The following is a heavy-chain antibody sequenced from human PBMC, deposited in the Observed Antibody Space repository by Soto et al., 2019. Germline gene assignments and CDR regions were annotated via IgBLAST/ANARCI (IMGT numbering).Heavy chain of an antibody. J-gene: IGHJ4*01. V-gene: IGHV3-11*05. CDR3: ARDSVYYGDYELNYFDY. CDR2: MSSSSSYT. CDR1: GFTFSDYY. Sequence: GGSLRLSCAASGFTFSDYYMSWIRQAPGKGLEWVSYMSSSSSYTNYADSVKGRFTISRDNAKNSLYLQMNSLRAEDTAVYYCARDSVYYGDYELNYFDYWGHGTLVTVS. D-gene: IGHD4-17*01.